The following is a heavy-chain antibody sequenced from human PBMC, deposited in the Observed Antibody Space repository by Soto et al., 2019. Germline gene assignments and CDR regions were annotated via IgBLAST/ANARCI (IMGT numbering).Heavy chain of an antibody. D-gene: IGHD6-13*01. CDR3: AAGSSTSCLDD. J-gene: IGHJ4*02. CDR1: GDSISSYY. CDR2: IHYSGIT. Sequence: SETLSLTCTVPGDSISSYYWSWIRQPPGKGLEWFGYIHYSGITNYNPSLKNRVTISVDTSKNQFSLNLRSVTAADTAVYYCAAGSSTSCLDDWGQGTLVTVSS. V-gene: IGHV4-59*01.